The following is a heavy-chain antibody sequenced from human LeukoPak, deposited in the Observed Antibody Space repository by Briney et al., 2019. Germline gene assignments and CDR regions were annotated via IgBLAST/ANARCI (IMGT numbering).Heavy chain of an antibody. CDR2: INSDGSST. CDR3: ASLRYFDWLAPFDY. CDR1: GFTFSSYW. J-gene: IGHJ4*02. V-gene: IGHV3-74*01. Sequence: GGSLRLSCAASGFTFSSYWMHWVRQAPGKGLVWVSRINSDGSSTSYADSVKGRFTISRDSAKNTLYLQMNSLRAEDTAVYYCASLRYFDWLAPFDYWGQGTLVTVSS. D-gene: IGHD3-9*01.